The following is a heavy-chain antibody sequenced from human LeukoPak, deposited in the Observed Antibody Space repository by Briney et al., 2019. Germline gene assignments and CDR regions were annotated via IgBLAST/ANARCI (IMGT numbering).Heavy chain of an antibody. J-gene: IGHJ5*02. CDR1: GYTFTDYY. D-gene: IGHD1-26*01. V-gene: IGHV1-2*02. CDR2: INPNSGGT. CDR3: ARGLNSGSYTQFDP. Sequence: GASVKVSCKASGYTFTDYYMHWVRQAPGQGLEWMGWINPNSGGTNYAQKFQGRVTMTRDTSISTAYMELSRLRSDDTAVYYCARGLNSGSYTQFDPWGQGTLVTVSS.